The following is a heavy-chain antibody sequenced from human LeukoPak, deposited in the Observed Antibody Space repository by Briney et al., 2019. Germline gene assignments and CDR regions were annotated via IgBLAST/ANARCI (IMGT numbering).Heavy chain of an antibody. V-gene: IGHV3-23*01. D-gene: IGHD1-26*01. Sequence: PGGSLRLSCAASGFTFRSYGVGWVRQAPGKGLEWVSSITSTGTANYADSVKDRFVISRDNSKDTLFLQMNSLRVEDTAVYYCANTGSYSVYWGQGTLVTVSS. J-gene: IGHJ4*02. CDR3: ANTGSYSVY. CDR1: GFTFRSYG. CDR2: ITSTGTA.